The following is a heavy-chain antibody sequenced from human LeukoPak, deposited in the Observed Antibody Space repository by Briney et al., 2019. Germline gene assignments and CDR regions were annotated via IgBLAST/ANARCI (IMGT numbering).Heavy chain of an antibody. CDR3: ARARSATYFDY. D-gene: IGHD5-12*01. CDR2: IYHSGST. J-gene: IGHJ4*02. Sequence: SQTLSLTCAVSGGSISSGGYSWSWVRQPPGKGLEWIGYIYHSGSTYYNPSLKSRVTISVDRSKNQFSLKLSSVTAADTAVYYCARARSATYFDYWGQGTLVTVSS. V-gene: IGHV4-30-2*01. CDR1: GGSISSGGYS.